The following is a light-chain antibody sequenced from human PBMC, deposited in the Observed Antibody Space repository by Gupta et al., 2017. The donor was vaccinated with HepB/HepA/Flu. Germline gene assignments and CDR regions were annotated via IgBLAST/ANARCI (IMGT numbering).Light chain of an antibody. CDR1: SSAVGDYNY. CDR2: DVS. Sequence: SALTPPASVSGSPGQSITISYTGTSSAVGDYNYVSWYHQHPAKAPKLMIYDVSTRPSGVSIRFSSSKSGNTSTLTIAELKDEDEADYYCSANTSSSILVFGGGTKLTVL. CDR3: SANTSSSILV. J-gene: IGLJ3*02. V-gene: IGLV2-14*03.